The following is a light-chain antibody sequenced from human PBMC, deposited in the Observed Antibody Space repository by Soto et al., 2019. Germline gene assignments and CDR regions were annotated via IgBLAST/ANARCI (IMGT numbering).Light chain of an antibody. Sequence: QSVLTQPASVSGSPGQSITIPCTGTSSDIGGYNYVSWYQQHPGKAPKLMIYEVSNRPSGVSNRFSGSKSGNTASLTISGLQAEDEADYYCSSYTTTYTPLYVFGTGTKVTVL. J-gene: IGLJ1*01. CDR1: SSDIGGYNY. V-gene: IGLV2-14*01. CDR2: EVS. CDR3: SSYTTTYTPLYV.